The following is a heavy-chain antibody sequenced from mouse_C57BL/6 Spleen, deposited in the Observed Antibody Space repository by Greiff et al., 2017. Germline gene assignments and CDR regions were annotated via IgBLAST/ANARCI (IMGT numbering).Heavy chain of an antibody. Sequence: EVKVVESEGGLVQPGSSMKLSCTASGFTFSDYYMAWVRQVPEKGLEWVANINYDGSSTYYLDSLKSRFIISRDNAKNILYLQMSSLKSEDTATYYCARERLRGAMDYWGQGTSVTVSS. CDR2: INYDGSST. CDR1: GFTFSDYY. J-gene: IGHJ4*01. CDR3: ARERLRGAMDY. V-gene: IGHV5-16*01. D-gene: IGHD2-4*01.